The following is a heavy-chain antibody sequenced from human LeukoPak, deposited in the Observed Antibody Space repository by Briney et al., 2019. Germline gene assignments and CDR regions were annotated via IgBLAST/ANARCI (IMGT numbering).Heavy chain of an antibody. Sequence: PGGSLRLSCAASGFTFSSYWMSWVRQAPGKGLEWVANINQDGSEKYYVDSVKGRFTISRDNAKNSLYLQMNSLRAEDTAVYYCATYSGYDPFYFDYWGQGTLVTVSS. D-gene: IGHD5-12*01. CDR1: GFTFSSYW. CDR2: INQDGSEK. CDR3: ATYSGYDPFYFDY. J-gene: IGHJ4*02. V-gene: IGHV3-7*01.